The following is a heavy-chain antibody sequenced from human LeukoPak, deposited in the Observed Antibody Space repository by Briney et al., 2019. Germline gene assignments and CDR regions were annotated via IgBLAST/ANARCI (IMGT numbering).Heavy chain of an antibody. J-gene: IGHJ4*02. CDR2: IHPSGST. D-gene: IGHD1-26*01. CDR1: GGSFSGYY. CDR3: SRGSDTYKSGVD. V-gene: IGHV4-34*01. Sequence: SETLSLTCVVYGGSFSGYYWSWIRQPPGKGLEWIGEIHPSGSTNYNPSLKSRVTMSVDTSKNQFSLKLSSVTAADTAVYFCSRGSDTYKSGVDWGQGTLVTVSS.